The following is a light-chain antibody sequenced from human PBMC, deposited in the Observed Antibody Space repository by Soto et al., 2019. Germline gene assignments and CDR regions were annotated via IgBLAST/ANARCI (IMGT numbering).Light chain of an antibody. CDR1: NIGSKS. V-gene: IGLV3-21*04. CDR2: YDS. Sequence: SYELTQPPSVSVAPGKTARITCGGNNIGSKSVHWYQQKPGQAPVQVIYYDSDRPSGIPERFSGSNSGNTATLTISRVEAGDEADYYCQVWDSSSDLVVFGGGTKLTVL. J-gene: IGLJ2*01. CDR3: QVWDSSSDLVV.